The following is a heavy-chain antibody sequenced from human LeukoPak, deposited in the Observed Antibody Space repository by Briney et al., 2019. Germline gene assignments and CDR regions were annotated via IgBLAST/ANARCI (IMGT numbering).Heavy chain of an antibody. CDR1: GYTFTSYA. D-gene: IGHD2-15*01. Sequence: ASVKVSCKASGYTFTSYAMHWVRQAPGQRLEWMGWINAGNGNTKYSQKFQGRVTITRDTSASTAYMELSSLRSEDTAVYYCARGQMLWRWLVLDYYYGMDVWGQGTTVTVSS. J-gene: IGHJ6*02. CDR2: INAGNGNT. CDR3: ARGQMLWRWLVLDYYYGMDV. V-gene: IGHV1-3*01.